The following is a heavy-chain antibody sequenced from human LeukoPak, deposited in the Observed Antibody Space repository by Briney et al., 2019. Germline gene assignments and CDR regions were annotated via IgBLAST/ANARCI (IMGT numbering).Heavy chain of an antibody. CDR3: AKAYSSDY. J-gene: IGHJ4*02. V-gene: IGHV3-30*04. CDR1: GFTFSSYA. Sequence: GGSLRLSCAASGFTFSSYAMHWVRQAPGKGLEWVAVISYDGSNKYYADSVKGRFTISRDNSKNTLYLQMNSLRAEDTAVYYCAKAYSSDYWGQGILVTVSS. CDR2: ISYDGSNK. D-gene: IGHD3-22*01.